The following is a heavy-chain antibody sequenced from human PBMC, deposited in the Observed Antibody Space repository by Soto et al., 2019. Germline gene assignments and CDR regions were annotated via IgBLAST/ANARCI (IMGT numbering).Heavy chain of an antibody. J-gene: IGHJ4*02. CDR3: ASLWGYSGHFDY. D-gene: IGHD5-12*01. CDR1: GGTFSSYT. Sequence: QVQLVQSGAEVKKPGSSVKVSCKASGGTFSSYTISWVRQAPGQGLEWMGRIIPILGIANYAQKFQGRVTITADKSTSTAYMELSSLRSEDTAVYYCASLWGYSGHFDYWGQGTLVTVSS. CDR2: IIPILGIA. V-gene: IGHV1-69*02.